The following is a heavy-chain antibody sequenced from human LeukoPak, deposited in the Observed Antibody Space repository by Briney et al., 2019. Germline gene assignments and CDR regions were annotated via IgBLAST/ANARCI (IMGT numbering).Heavy chain of an antibody. V-gene: IGHV3-21*01. CDR3: ARGKYSSGWADY. D-gene: IGHD6-19*01. CDR2: ISSSGTSI. J-gene: IGHJ4*02. CDR1: GFTFSSYT. Sequence: GGSLRLSCAASGFTFSSYTMIWVRQAPGKGLQWVSAISSSGTSIYYTDSVKGRFTISRDNAKSSLYLQVDSLRAEETAVYYCARGKYSSGWADYWGQGALVTVSS.